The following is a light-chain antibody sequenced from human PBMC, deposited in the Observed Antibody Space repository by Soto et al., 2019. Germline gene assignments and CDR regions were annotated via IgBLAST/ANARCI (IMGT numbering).Light chain of an antibody. CDR3: QQYGSSRWT. CDR2: DSS. J-gene: IGKJ1*01. V-gene: IGKV3-20*01. CDR1: QSVRSTY. Sequence: EIVLTQSPGTLSLSPGERATLSCRASQSVRSTYLAWYQQKPGQAPRLLIYDSSSRATGIPDRFSGSGSGTDFTLTISRLEPEDFAVYYCQQYGSSRWTFGQGTKVEIK.